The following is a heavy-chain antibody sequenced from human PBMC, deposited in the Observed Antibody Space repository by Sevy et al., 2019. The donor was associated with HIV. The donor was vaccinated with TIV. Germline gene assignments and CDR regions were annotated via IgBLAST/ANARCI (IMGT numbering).Heavy chain of an antibody. CDR3: ARGGYYYDSSGYPNDFYYFDY. J-gene: IGHJ4*02. D-gene: IGHD3-22*01. Sequence: GGSLRLSCAASGFTFSSYAMHWVRQAPGKGLEWLAVISYDGSNKYYADSVKGRFTISRDNSKNTLYLQMNSLRAEDTAVYYCARGGYYYDSSGYPNDFYYFDYWGQGTLVTVSS. CDR1: GFTFSSYA. CDR2: ISYDGSNK. V-gene: IGHV3-30-3*01.